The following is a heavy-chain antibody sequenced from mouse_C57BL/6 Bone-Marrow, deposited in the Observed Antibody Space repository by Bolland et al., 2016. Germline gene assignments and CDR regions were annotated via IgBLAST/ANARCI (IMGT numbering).Heavy chain of an antibody. J-gene: IGHJ2*01. V-gene: IGHV2-6*01. Sequence: GVGSTNYNSALKCRLSISKDNSKSQVFLKMNSLQTDDTAMYYCASFTTVVATMDYWGQGT. CDR2: GVGST. D-gene: IGHD1-1*01. CDR3: ASFTTVVATMDY.